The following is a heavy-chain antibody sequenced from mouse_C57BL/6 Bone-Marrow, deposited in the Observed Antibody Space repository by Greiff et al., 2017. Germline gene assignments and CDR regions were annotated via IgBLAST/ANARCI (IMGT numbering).Heavy chain of an antibody. D-gene: IGHD1-1*01. J-gene: IGHJ2*01. CDR3: TTFYSRDY. CDR2: IDLENGDT. Sequence: EVQLQQSGAELVRPGASVKLSCTASGFNIKDDYMHWVKQRPEQGLEWIGWIDLENGDTEYASKFQGKATITADTSSNAAYLQLSSLTSEDTAVYYCTTFYSRDYWGQGTTLTVSS. CDR1: GFNIKDDY. V-gene: IGHV14-4*01.